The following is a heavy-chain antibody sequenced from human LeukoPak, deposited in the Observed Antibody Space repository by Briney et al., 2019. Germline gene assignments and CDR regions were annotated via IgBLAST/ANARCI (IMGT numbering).Heavy chain of an antibody. V-gene: IGHV7-4-1*02. CDR3: ARAYYDLSMGVHDAFDI. CDR1: GYTFTSYA. CDR2: INTNTGNP. D-gene: IGHD3-22*01. Sequence: ASVKVSCKASGYTFTSYAMNWVRQAPGQGLEWMGWINTNTGNPTYAQGFTGRFVFSLDTSVSTAYLQISSLKAEDTAVYYCARAYYDLSMGVHDAFDIWGQGTMVTVSS. J-gene: IGHJ3*02.